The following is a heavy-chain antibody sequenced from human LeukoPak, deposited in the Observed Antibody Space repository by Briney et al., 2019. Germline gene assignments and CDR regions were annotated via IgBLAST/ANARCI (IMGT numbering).Heavy chain of an antibody. CDR1: GGSVSSTNW. V-gene: IGHV4-4*02. Sequence: SEALSLTCGVSGGSVSSTNWWTWIRQPPGKALEWIGEVHLDGTTNFNPSLKSRLTMSVDLSENHVSPKLTSVTAADTAVYYCAREGGFFRPLDYWGQGTLVTVSS. J-gene: IGHJ4*02. CDR3: AREGGFFRPLDY. D-gene: IGHD6-25*01. CDR2: VHLDGTT.